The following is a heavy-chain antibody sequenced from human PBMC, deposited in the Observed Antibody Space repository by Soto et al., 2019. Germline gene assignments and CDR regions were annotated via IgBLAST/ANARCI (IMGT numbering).Heavy chain of an antibody. CDR3: ARPRGVYCGGDCHYTDAFDI. CDR2: IYYSGST. V-gene: IGHV4-39*01. D-gene: IGHD2-21*02. J-gene: IGHJ3*02. CDR1: GGSISSSSYY. Sequence: QLQLQESGPGLVKPSETLSLTCTVSGGSISSSSYYWGWIRQPPGKGLEWIGSIYYSGSTYYNPSLKSRVTISVDTSKNQFSLKLSSVTAADTAVYYCARPRGVYCGGDCHYTDAFDIWGQGTMVTVSS.